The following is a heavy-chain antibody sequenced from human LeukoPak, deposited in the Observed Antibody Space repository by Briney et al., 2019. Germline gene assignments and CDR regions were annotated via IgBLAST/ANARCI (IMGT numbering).Heavy chain of an antibody. CDR1: GYTFTGYY. J-gene: IGHJ4*02. D-gene: IGHD6-13*01. CDR2: ISAYNGNT. V-gene: IGHV1-18*04. CDR3: ARGGYSSSWGFDY. Sequence: ASVKVSCKASGYTFTGYYMHWVRQAPGQGLEGMGWISAYNGNTNYEQKLQGRVTMTTDTSTSTAYMELRSLRSDDTAVYYCARGGYSSSWGFDYWGQGTLVTVSS.